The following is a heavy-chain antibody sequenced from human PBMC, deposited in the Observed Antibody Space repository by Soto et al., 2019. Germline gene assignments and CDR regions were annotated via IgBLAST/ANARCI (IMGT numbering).Heavy chain of an antibody. CDR1: GRSFSGYF. J-gene: IGHJ4*02. V-gene: IGHV4-34*01. Sequence: XETLSLTCAVYGRSFSGYFWSWIRQPPGKGLEWIGQINHSGSTNYNPSLKSRVTISVDTSKKQFSLKLSSVTAADTAVYYCARRYYDSSGYFRFDYWGQGALVTVLL. CDR3: ARRYYDSSGYFRFDY. D-gene: IGHD3-22*01. CDR2: INHSGST.